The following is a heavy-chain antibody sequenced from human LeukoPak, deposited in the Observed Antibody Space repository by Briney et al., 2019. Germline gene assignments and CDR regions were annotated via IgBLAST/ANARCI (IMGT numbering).Heavy chain of an antibody. D-gene: IGHD1-26*01. V-gene: IGHV4-34*01. CDR2: INHSGST. J-gene: IGHJ3*02. CDR3: ASVGGSYFTFDI. Sequence: PSETLSLTCAVYGASFSGYYWSWIRQPPGKGLDWIGEINHSGSTYYNPSLKSRVTISVDTSKNQFSLKLSSVTAADTAVYYCASVGGSYFTFDIWGQGTMVTVSS. CDR1: GASFSGYY.